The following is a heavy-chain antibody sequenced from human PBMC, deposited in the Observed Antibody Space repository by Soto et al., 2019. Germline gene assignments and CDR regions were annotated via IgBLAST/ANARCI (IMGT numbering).Heavy chain of an antibody. Sequence: EVHLLESGGGLVQPGGSLRLSCVASGFTFSSYSMSWVRQAPGKWLEWVSGFRAGGDDGTTYYADSVKGRFTISRDNYKDQRFLQMNSLGAEDTAIYYCARNVNSGSGSQYFDSFGQGTLVTDSS. J-gene: IGHJ5*01. V-gene: IGHV3-23*01. CDR2: FRAGGDDGTT. D-gene: IGHD3-10*01. CDR3: ARNVNSGSGSQYFDS. CDR1: GFTFSSYS.